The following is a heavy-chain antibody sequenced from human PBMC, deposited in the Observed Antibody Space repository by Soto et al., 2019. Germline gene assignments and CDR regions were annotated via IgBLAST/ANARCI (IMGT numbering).Heavy chain of an antibody. CDR2: ISGSGGST. J-gene: IGHJ4*02. Sequence: GGCLRLSCAASGFTFSSYAVSWVRQAPGKGLEWVSAISGSGGSTYYADSVKGRFTISRDNSKSTLYLQMNSLRAEDTAVYYCAKVYYYDSSGYRHFDYWGQGSLVTVSS. V-gene: IGHV3-23*01. D-gene: IGHD3-22*01. CDR3: AKVYYYDSSGYRHFDY. CDR1: GFTFSSYA.